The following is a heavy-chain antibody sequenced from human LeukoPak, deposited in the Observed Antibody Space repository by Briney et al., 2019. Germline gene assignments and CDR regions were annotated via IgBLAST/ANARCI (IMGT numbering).Heavy chain of an antibody. CDR1: GYSFTSNY. J-gene: IGHJ4*02. CDR3: ARDQEGFDY. V-gene: IGHV1-46*01. CDR2: IYPRDGST. Sequence: GASVKVSCKVSGYSFTSNYIHWVRQAPGQGLEWMGMIYPRDGSTSYAQRFQDRATVTRDTSTSTVHMELSGLRSEDTAVYYCARDQEGFDYWGQGTLVTVSS.